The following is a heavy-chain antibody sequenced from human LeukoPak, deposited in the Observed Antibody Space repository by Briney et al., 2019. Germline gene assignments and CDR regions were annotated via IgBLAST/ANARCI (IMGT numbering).Heavy chain of an antibody. CDR2: IYTSGGT. Sequence: SEALSLTCTVSGGSISTYYWTWIRQPAGKGLEGFGRIYTSGGTNYNPSLKRRVTLSLDPSKNHFFLKRGPVASAGTAVYYCARSYCSSNSCYRSLDYWGQGTLVTVSS. CDR1: GGSISTYY. J-gene: IGHJ4*02. D-gene: IGHD2-2*02. CDR3: ARSYCSSNSCYRSLDY. V-gene: IGHV4-4*07.